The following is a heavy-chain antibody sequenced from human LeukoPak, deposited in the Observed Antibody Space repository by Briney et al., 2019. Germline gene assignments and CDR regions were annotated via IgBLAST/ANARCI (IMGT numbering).Heavy chain of an antibody. D-gene: IGHD3-9*01. CDR3: AMPPYDILTGFPLDY. V-gene: IGHV3-9*03. CDR2: ISWNSGSI. CDR1: GFTFDDYA. J-gene: IGHJ4*02. Sequence: PGRYLRLSCAASGFTFDDYAMHWVRHAPGKGLEWGSGISWNSGSIVYADSVKGRFTISRDNAKNSLYLQMNSLRAEDMALYYCAMPPYDILTGFPLDYWGQGTLVTVSS.